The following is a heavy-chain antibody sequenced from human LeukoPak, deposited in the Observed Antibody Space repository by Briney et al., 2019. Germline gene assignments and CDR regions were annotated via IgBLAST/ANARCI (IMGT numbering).Heavy chain of an antibody. CDR3: ARAIYSDYYRPGY. J-gene: IGHJ4*02. D-gene: IGHD5-12*01. CDR2: IDPFDSNT. CDR1: GYSFSSFW. Sequence: GESLKISCKGSGYSFSSFWINWVRQMPGKGLEWMGRIDPFDSNTNYSPSFEGHVSISADKSMSTAYLQWTSLKASDTAIYYWARAIYSDYYRPGYWGQGTRVTVSS. V-gene: IGHV5-10-1*01.